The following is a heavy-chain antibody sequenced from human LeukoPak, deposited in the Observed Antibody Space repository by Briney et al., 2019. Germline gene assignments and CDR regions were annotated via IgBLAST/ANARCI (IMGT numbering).Heavy chain of an antibody. CDR2: ISSSTTI. CDR1: GFTFSDYY. Sequence: PGGSLRLSCAASGFTFSDYYMSWIRQAPGKGLEWVSYISSSTTIYYADSVKGRFTISRDNAKNSLYLQMNSLRAEDTAVYYCVRDEPITMVRGVIDYWGQGTLVTVSS. J-gene: IGHJ4*02. V-gene: IGHV3-11*01. CDR3: VRDEPITMVRGVIDY. D-gene: IGHD3-10*01.